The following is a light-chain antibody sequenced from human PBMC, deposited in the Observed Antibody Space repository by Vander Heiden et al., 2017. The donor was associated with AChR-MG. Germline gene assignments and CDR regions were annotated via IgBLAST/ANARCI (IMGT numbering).Light chain of an antibody. Sequence: DIQMTPSPSSLSASVGDRVTIPCRASQSLHHYLNLYQQKPGKATKLLIDAACRLQRVVSSRCSGSGSGTDFTLTSSRLQPEDFATYYCQHNYTPFTFGPGTKVDIK. CDR1: QSLHHY. CDR2: AAC. J-gene: IGKJ3*01. V-gene: IGKV1-39*01. CDR3: QHNYTPFT.